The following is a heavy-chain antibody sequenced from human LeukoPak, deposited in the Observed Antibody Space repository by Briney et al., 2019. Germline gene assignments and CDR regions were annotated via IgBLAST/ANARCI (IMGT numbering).Heavy chain of an antibody. CDR1: GGSFSGYY. CDR2: INHSGST. Sequence: SETLSLTCAVYGGSFSGYYWSWIRQPPGKGLEWIGEINHSGSTNYNPSLKSRVTISVDTSKNQFSLKLSSVTAADTAVYYCARGRTYWGEGTLVTVSS. J-gene: IGHJ4*02. V-gene: IGHV4-34*01. CDR3: ARGRTY.